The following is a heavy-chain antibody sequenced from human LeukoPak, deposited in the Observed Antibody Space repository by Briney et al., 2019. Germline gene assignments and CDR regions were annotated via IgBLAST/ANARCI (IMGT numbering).Heavy chain of an antibody. CDR3: ARDIERITMVRGVLNWFDP. V-gene: IGHV1-69*04. J-gene: IGHJ5*02. CDR1: GGTFSSYA. D-gene: IGHD3-10*01. CDR2: IIPILGIA. Sequence: ASVKVSFKASGGTFSSYAISWVRQAPGQGLEWMGRIIPILGIANYAQKFQGRVTITADKSTSTAYMELSSLRSEDTAVYYCARDIERITMVRGVLNWFDPWGQGTLVTVSS.